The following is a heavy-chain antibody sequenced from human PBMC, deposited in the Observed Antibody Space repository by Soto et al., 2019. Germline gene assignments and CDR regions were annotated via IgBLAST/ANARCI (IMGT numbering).Heavy chain of an antibody. V-gene: IGHV1-46*01. J-gene: IGHJ4*02. D-gene: IGHD3-22*01. CDR3: ARENSYYYDSSGYYYLRPFDY. CDR2: INPSGGST. CDR1: GYTFTSYY. Sequence: ASVKVSCKASGYTFTSYYMHWVRQAPGQGLEWMGIINPSGGSTSYAQKFQGRVTMTRDTSTSTVYMELSSLRSEDTAVYYCARENSYYYDSSGYYYLRPFDYWGQGTLVTGSS.